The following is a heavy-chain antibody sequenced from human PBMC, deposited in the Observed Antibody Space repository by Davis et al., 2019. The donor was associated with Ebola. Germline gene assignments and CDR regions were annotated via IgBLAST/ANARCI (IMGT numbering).Heavy chain of an antibody. CDR3: ARSAGYSSGWYQDDY. CDR2: IIPIFGAA. CDR1: GYTFTSYA. D-gene: IGHD6-19*01. Sequence: SVKVSCKASGYTFTSYAMHWVRQAPGQRLEWMGGIIPIFGAANYAQKFQGRVTITADESTSTAYMELSSLRSEDTAVYYCARSAGYSSGWYQDDYWGQGTLVTVSS. J-gene: IGHJ4*02. V-gene: IGHV1-69*13.